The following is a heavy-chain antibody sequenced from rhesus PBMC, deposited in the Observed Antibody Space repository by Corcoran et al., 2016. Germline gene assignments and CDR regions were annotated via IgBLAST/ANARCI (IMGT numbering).Heavy chain of an antibody. V-gene: IGHV2S1*01. CDR1: GFSLSSSGLG. D-gene: IGHD6-13*01. CDR3: ARVPGYSTWSWIDY. J-gene: IGHJ4*01. Sequence: QVTLKESGPALVKPTQTLTLTCTFSGFSLSSSGLGVDWFRQPPGKALEWLASIYWDDDKYYSTSLKSRLTISKDASKNQVVLTMTNMDPVDTATYYCARVPGYSTWSWIDYWGQGVLVTVSS. CDR2: IYWDDDK.